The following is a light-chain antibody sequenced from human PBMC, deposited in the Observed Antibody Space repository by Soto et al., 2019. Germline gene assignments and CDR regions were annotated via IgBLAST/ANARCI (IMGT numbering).Light chain of an antibody. Sequence: HSVLTQPPSASGTPGQRVTISCSGSSSHVGSNYVYWYQQLPGTAPKLLIYRDNQRPSGVPDRFSGSKSGTSASLAISGLRSEDEADYYCAAWDDSLSGPVFGTGTKVTVL. V-gene: IGLV1-47*01. J-gene: IGLJ1*01. CDR1: SSHVGSNY. CDR3: AAWDDSLSGPV. CDR2: RDN.